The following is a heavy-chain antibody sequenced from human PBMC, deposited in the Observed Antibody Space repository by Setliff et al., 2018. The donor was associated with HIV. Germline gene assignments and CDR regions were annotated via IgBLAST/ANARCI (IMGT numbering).Heavy chain of an antibody. J-gene: IGHJ6*03. Sequence: GGSLRLSCAASGFTFTSYWMIWVRQAPGKGLEWVANINQDGSEKNYVDSVKGRFTISRDNVKNTLYPQMNSLRAKDAAVYYCAKAFGYCSGGSCPVLMDVWGKGTTVTVSS. CDR2: INQDGSEK. CDR1: GFTFTSYW. V-gene: IGHV3-7*01. D-gene: IGHD2-15*01. CDR3: AKAFGYCSGGSCPVLMDV.